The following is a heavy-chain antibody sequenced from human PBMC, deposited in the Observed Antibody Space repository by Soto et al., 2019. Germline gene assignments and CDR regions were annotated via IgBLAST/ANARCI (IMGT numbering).Heavy chain of an antibody. CDR2: IYNSGGS. V-gene: IGHV4-59*02. CDR3: ARVTSEVVDHHLHY. CDR1: GGSVSVYY. Sequence: QVQLQESGPGLVKPSETLSLTCTVSGGSVSVYYWGWIRQPPGEGLEWIGYIYNSGGSNSNPPLKRRVTISADTSKNQFPRNPTSVTAADRAAYYWARVTSEVVDHHLHYWGQGTLVTV. D-gene: IGHD2-21*01. J-gene: IGHJ4*02.